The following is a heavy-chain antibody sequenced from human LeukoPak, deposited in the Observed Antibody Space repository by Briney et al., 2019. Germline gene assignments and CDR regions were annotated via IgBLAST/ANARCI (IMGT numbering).Heavy chain of an antibody. J-gene: IGHJ6*02. D-gene: IGHD5-18*01. CDR2: IWSDRSSK. V-gene: IGHV3-33*01. CDR1: GFTFSTHA. CDR3: ARDRGSGYSYGMYYYFYGVDV. Sequence: GGSLRLSCAASGFTFSTHAMHWVRQAPGKGLEWVAGIWSDRSSKYYADSVKGRFSISRDNSKNTLFLDMSSLRVEESAVYYCARDRGSGYSYGMYYYFYGVDVWGQGTTVTVSS.